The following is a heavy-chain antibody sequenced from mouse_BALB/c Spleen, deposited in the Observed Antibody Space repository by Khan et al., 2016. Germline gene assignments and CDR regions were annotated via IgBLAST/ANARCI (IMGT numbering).Heavy chain of an antibody. CDR1: GYTFTNYG. V-gene: IGHV9-3-1*01. D-gene: IGHD1-1*01. CDR3: ARYRYYYGSSRYFEV. J-gene: IGHJ1*01. CDR2: INTYSGEP. Sequence: QIQLVQSGPELKKPGKTVKISCKASGYTFTNYGMNWVKQAPGKGLKWMGWINTYSGEPTYADDFKGRFAFSLETSANTAYLQINNLKNEDTATYICARYRYYYGSSRYFEVWGAGTTVTVSS.